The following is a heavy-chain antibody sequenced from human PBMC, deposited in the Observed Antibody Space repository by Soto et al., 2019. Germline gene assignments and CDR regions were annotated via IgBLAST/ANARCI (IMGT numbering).Heavy chain of an antibody. Sequence: EVQLVESGGGLVQPGGSLRLSCSASGFTFSSYAMHWVRQAPGKGLEYVSAISSNGGSTYYADSVKGRFTISRDNSKNTLYLQMSSLRAEDTAVYYCVKVGNATGEALNYYDSSGYYLYWYFDLWGRGTLVTVSS. D-gene: IGHD3-22*01. J-gene: IGHJ2*01. CDR3: VKVGNATGEALNYYDSSGYYLYWYFDL. CDR1: GFTFSSYA. V-gene: IGHV3-64D*06. CDR2: ISSNGGST.